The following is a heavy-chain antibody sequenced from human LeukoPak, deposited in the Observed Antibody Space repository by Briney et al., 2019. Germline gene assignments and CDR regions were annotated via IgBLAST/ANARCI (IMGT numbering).Heavy chain of an antibody. CDR2: IIPIFGTA. D-gene: IGHD3-10*01. CDR3: ARTFGELLYIDY. CDR1: GGTFSSYA. V-gene: IGHV1-69*13. Sequence: SVKVSCKASGGTFSSYAISWVRQAPGQGLEWMGGIIPIFGTANYAQKFQGRVTITADESTSTAYMELSSLRSEDTAVYYCARTFGELLYIDYWGQGTLVTVSS. J-gene: IGHJ4*02.